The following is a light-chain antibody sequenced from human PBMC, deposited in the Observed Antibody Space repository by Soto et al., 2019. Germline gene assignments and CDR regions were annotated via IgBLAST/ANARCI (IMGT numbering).Light chain of an antibody. CDR3: AAWDDGLNGVV. J-gene: IGLJ7*01. V-gene: IGLV1-44*01. CDR1: GSNIGGNA. CDR2: INN. Sequence: SVLTQPPSASGTPGQRVTLTCSGGGSNIGGNAVNWYQQLPGTAPKLLIYINNQRPSGVPDRFSGSKSGTSASLAISGLQSEDEAHYYCAAWDDGLNGVVFGGGTKLTVL.